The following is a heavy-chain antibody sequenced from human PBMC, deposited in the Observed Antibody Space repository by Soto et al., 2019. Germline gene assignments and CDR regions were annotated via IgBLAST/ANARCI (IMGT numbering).Heavy chain of an antibody. Sequence: ASVKVSCKASGYTFTSYHMHWVRQAPGQGLEWMGIINPSGGSTSYAQKFQGRVTMTRDTSTSTVYMELSSLRSEDTAVYYCARVSDGYCSGGSCYPTRLYYYYGMDVWG. CDR3: ARVSDGYCSGGSCYPTRLYYYYGMDV. V-gene: IGHV1-46*01. CDR1: GYTFTSYH. J-gene: IGHJ6*02. CDR2: INPSGGST. D-gene: IGHD2-15*01.